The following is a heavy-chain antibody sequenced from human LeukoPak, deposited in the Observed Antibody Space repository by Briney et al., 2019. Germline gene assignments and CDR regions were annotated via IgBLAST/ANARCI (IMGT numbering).Heavy chain of an antibody. CDR3: ARETGFADAFDF. CDR1: GFKFSVYS. Sequence: PGGSLRLPCAASGFKFSVYSMNWVRQAPGSGLEWVSRITGTGSQMDDIDYADSVRGRFTISRDNAKDSLFLEMRGLRVEDAGIYFCARETGFADAFDFWGRGTLVAVSS. J-gene: IGHJ3*01. CDR2: ITGTGSQMDDI. V-gene: IGHV3-21*03.